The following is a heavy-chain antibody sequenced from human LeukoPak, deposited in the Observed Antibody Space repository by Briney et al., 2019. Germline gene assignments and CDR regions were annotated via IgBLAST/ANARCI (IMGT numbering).Heavy chain of an antibody. CDR2: IYYSGST. V-gene: IGHV4-59*08. CDR1: GGSLTSYY. J-gene: IGHJ4*02. CDR3: ARYCSSTSCLDY. Sequence: SETLSLTCTVSGGSLTSYYWSWIRQPPGKGLEWIGYIYYSGSTNYNPSLKSRVTISVDTSKNQFSLKLSSVTAADTAVYYCARYCSSTSCLDYWGQGTLVTVSS. D-gene: IGHD2-2*01.